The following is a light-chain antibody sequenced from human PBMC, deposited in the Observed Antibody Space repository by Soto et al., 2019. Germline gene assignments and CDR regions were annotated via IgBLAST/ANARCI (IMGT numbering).Light chain of an antibody. Sequence: EIVLTQSPATLSLSPGERATLSCRASQSVNNYLAWYQQKPGQAPRXLIYDTSDRATGIPARFSGSGSGTDFTLTISSLEPEDFAVFYCQQRSVWPWTFGQGTKVDIK. CDR1: QSVNNY. J-gene: IGKJ1*01. CDR2: DTS. CDR3: QQRSVWPWT. V-gene: IGKV3-11*01.